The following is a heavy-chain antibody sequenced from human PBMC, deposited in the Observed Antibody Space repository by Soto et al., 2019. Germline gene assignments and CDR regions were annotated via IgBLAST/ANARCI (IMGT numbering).Heavy chain of an antibody. CDR3: ARDQIAIDY. Sequence: PSETLSLTCTVSGGSVSSGSYYWSWIRQPPGKGLEWIGYIYYSGSTNYNPSLKSRVTISVDTSKNQFSLKLSSVTAADTAVYYCARDQIAIDYWGQGTLVTVSS. V-gene: IGHV4-61*01. CDR1: GGSVSSGSYY. CDR2: IYYSGST. J-gene: IGHJ4*02. D-gene: IGHD1-26*01.